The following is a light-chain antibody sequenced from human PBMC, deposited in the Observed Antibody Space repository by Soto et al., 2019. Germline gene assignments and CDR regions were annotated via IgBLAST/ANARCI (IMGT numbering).Light chain of an antibody. CDR2: AAF. CDR1: QSISTY. CDR3: QQSYSTQVT. J-gene: IGKJ4*01. V-gene: IGKV1-39*01. Sequence: DIQMTQSPSSLSASVGDRVTITCRASQSISTYLNWYQQKPWKAPKLLIYAAFSLQIGVPSRFSGSGSGTDFTLTISSLQPEDFPPYYCQQSYSTQVTSGGGTKVDIK.